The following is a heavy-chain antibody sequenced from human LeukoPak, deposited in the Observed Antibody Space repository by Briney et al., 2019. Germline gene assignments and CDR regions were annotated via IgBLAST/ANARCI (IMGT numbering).Heavy chain of an antibody. CDR1: RVSIIVNNW. V-gene: IGHV4-4*02. Sequence: PSETLSLTCAVSRVSIIVNNWWSWVRQSPGKGLEWIADIYQDGRTNYNPSLNDRVTISLDKSKNSISLMLTSVTAADTAIYYCARGTGGGDSPNNWFDPWGQGTRVTVSS. J-gene: IGHJ5*02. CDR2: IYQDGRT. D-gene: IGHD2-21*02. CDR3: ARGTGGGDSPNNWFDP.